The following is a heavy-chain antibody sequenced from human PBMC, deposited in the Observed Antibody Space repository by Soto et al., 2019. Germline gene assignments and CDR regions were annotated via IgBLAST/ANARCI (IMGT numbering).Heavy chain of an antibody. D-gene: IGHD2-2*01. CDR3: ARDGGYATVDC. CDR2: IYHSGAT. Sequence: QVQLQESGPGLVQPSQTLSLTCTVSGDSISSGAYYWSWIRQPPGKGLEWIGHIYHSGATYYNPSLESRVTISVDTSKNQFSLRLSSVTAADTAVYYSARDGGYATVDCWGQGTLVTVSS. J-gene: IGHJ4*02. CDR1: GDSISSGAYY. V-gene: IGHV4-30-4*01.